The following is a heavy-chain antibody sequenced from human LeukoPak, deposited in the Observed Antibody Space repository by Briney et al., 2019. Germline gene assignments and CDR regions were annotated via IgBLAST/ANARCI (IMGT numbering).Heavy chain of an antibody. Sequence: QSGGSLTLSCAASGFTVSNNYMGWVRQAPGKGLEWVSVIYRDGDTYYADSVKGRFTISRDISRNTVYLQMNRLGAEDTAVYYFWRELPLAYGNPDAFDVWGERTTVTAS. CDR3: WRELPLAYGNPDAFDV. J-gene: IGHJ3*01. CDR2: IYRDGDT. D-gene: IGHD3-16*01. CDR1: GFTVSNNY. V-gene: IGHV3-53*01.